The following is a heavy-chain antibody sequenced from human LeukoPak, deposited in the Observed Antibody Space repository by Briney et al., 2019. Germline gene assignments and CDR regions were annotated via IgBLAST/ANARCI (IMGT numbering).Heavy chain of an antibody. CDR1: GFTFSSYA. CDR3: ARGGIYSNYFDY. J-gene: IGHJ4*02. Sequence: GSLRLSCAASGFTFSSYALSWVRQPPGKGLEWIGEINHSGSTNYNPSLKSRVTISVDTSKNQFSLKLSSVTAADTAVYYCARGGIYSNYFDYWGQGTLVTVSS. D-gene: IGHD4-11*01. V-gene: IGHV4-34*01. CDR2: INHSGST.